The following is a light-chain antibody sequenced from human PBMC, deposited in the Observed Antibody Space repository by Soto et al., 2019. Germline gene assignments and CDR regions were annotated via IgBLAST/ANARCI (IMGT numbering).Light chain of an antibody. CDR1: DSNIGSNG. CDR3: AAWDASLNGVV. J-gene: IGLJ3*02. CDR2: YDD. V-gene: IGLV1-36*01. Sequence: QSVLTQPPSVSEAPRQRVTISCSGSDSNIGSNGVNWYQQLPGKAPKLVIFYDDLLPLGVSDRFSGSKSDTSASLAISDLQSEDEAEYFCAAWDASLNGVVFGGETKLTVL.